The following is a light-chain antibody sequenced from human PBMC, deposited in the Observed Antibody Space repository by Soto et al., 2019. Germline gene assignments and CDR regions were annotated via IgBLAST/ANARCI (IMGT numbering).Light chain of an antibody. CDR1: SSDVGGYNH. Sequence: QSALTQPRSVSGSPGQSVTVSCTGTSSDVGGYNHVSWYQHHPGKAPKFMIYDVNKRPSGVPDRFSGSKSGNTASLTISGLQAEDDADYYCCSYAGSYTYVFGTGTKLTVL. V-gene: IGLV2-11*01. CDR2: DVN. CDR3: CSYAGSYTYV. J-gene: IGLJ1*01.